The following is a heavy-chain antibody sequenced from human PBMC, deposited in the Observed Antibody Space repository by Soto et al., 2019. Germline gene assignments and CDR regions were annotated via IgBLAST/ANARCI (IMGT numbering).Heavy chain of an antibody. Sequence: PSETLSLTCAVSGGSISSSNWWSWVRQPPGKGLEWIGEIYHSGSTNYNPSLKSRVTISVDKSKNQFSLKLSSVTAADTAVYYCARAQYNWSSKGYYYGMDVWGQGTTVTVSS. J-gene: IGHJ6*02. CDR1: GGSISSSNW. D-gene: IGHD1-20*01. CDR3: ARAQYNWSSKGYYYGMDV. V-gene: IGHV4-4*02. CDR2: IYHSGST.